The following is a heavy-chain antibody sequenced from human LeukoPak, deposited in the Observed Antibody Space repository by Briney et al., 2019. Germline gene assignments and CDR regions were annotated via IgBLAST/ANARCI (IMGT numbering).Heavy chain of an antibody. CDR2: INGGGVNT. D-gene: IGHD6-13*01. J-gene: IGHJ4*02. CDR1: GFTFSSYA. Sequence: PGGSLRLSCAASGFTFSSYAMSWVRQAPGKGLEWVSTINGGGVNTHYADSVGGRFTISRDNAKNSLYLQMNSLRAEDTAVYYCVRDNPRQQGFAYWGQGTLVTVSS. V-gene: IGHV3-23*01. CDR3: VRDNPRQQGFAY.